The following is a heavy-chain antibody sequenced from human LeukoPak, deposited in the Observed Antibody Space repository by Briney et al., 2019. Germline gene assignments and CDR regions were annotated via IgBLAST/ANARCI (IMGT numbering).Heavy chain of an antibody. CDR3: ARSRGYFDY. CDR1: GFSLSTSGVG. J-gene: IGHJ4*02. CDR2: IYWDDDK. D-gene: IGHD1-26*01. Sequence: SGPTLVKPPQTLTLTCTFSGFSLSTSGVGVGWIRQPPGEALEWLALIYWDDDKRFSPSLKSRLTITKGTSKNQVVLTMTNMDPVDTATYYCARSRGYFDYWGQGTLVTVSS. V-gene: IGHV2-5*02.